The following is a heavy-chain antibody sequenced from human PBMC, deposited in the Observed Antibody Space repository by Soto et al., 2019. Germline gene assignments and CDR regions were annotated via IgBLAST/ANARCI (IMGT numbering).Heavy chain of an antibody. CDR1: GFTFSNYA. CDR3: ARVIVTTGDDYFDY. CDR2: ISGSGGGT. D-gene: IGHD5-12*01. V-gene: IGHV3-23*01. J-gene: IGHJ4*02. Sequence: EVQVLESGGGLVQPGGSLRLSCAASGFTFSNYAMSWVRQAQGKGLEWVSGISGSGGGTYYADSVKGRFTISRDNSKNTLYLQMNSLRAEDTAVYYCARVIVTTGDDYFDYWGQGTLVTVSS.